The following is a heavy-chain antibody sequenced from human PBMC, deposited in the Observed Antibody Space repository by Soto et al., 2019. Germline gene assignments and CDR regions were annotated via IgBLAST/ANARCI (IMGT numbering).Heavy chain of an antibody. CDR1: GLTFSSYG. CDR3: AKDLGGYCSSTSCYSGYYYYYGMDV. Sequence: GGSLRLSCAASGLTFSSYGMHWVRQAPGKGLEWVAVISYDGSNKYYADSVKGRFTISRDNSKNTLYLQMNSLRAEDTAVYYCAKDLGGYCSSTSCYSGYYYYYGMDVWGQGTTVTVSS. CDR2: ISYDGSNK. J-gene: IGHJ6*02. V-gene: IGHV3-30*18. D-gene: IGHD2-2*03.